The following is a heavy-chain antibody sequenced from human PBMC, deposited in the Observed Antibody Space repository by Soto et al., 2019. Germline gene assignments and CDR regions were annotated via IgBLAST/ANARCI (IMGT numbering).Heavy chain of an antibody. V-gene: IGHV3-23*01. J-gene: IGHJ4*02. CDR2: ISGSGGTT. CDR3: AKATQILRFWEWLGYYFDY. Sequence: EVQLLEYGGGLVQPGGSLRLSCAASGFTFSSYAMSWVRQAPGKGLEWVSTISGSGGTTYYADSVKGRFTISRDNSNNTQYLQMNSLRAEDTAVYYCAKATQILRFWEWLGYYFDYWGQGTLVTVSS. D-gene: IGHD3-3*01. CDR1: GFTFSSYA.